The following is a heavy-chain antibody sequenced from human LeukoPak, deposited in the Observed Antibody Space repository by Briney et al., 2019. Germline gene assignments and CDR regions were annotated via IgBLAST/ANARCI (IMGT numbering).Heavy chain of an antibody. J-gene: IGHJ3*02. CDR1: GGSISSGSYY. CDR2: IYTSGST. Sequence: SQTLSLTCTVSGGSISSGSYYWSWIRQPAGKGLEWIGRIYTSGSTNYNPSLKSRVTISVDTSKNQFSLKLNSVTAADTAVYYCVRLLLRPWAFDIWGQGTMVTVSS. D-gene: IGHD3-3*01. V-gene: IGHV4-61*02. CDR3: VRLLLRPWAFDI.